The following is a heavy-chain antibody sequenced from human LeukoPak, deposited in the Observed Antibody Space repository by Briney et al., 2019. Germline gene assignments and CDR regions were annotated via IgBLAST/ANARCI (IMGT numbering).Heavy chain of an antibody. V-gene: IGHV1-2*02. Sequence: ASVKLSCKPPGYTRTDFYIHWVRQAPGHGLEWLGWINLNSGGTHYVQKFQGRVTMTRDTSISTAYMELSSLRSDDTAVYYCTRGGDYGGPNYFDYWGQGTLVTVPS. CDR2: INLNSGGT. J-gene: IGHJ4*02. CDR3: TRGGDYGGPNYFDY. CDR1: GYTRTDFY. D-gene: IGHD4/OR15-4a*01.